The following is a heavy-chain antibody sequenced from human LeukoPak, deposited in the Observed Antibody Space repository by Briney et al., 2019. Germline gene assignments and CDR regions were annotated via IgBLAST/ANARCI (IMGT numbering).Heavy chain of an antibody. CDR3: AKDQGY. Sequence: PGGSVRLSCAASGFTFRTYAMNWVRQAPGKGLEWVSSISGTGGRTNYADSVKGRFTISTDNSKNTVNLQMNSLRAEDTAVYYCAKDQGYWGQGTLVTVSS. CDR1: GFTFRTYA. J-gene: IGHJ4*02. CDR2: ISGTGGRT. V-gene: IGHV3-23*01.